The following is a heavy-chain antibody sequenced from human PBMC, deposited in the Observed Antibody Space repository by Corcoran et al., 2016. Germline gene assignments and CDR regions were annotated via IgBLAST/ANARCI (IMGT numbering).Heavy chain of an antibody. CDR2: ISSSSSYI. D-gene: IGHD3-22*01. CDR3: ARDQHQYYYDSSGMGAFDI. CDR1: GFTFSSSS. Sequence: EVQLVESRGGLVKPGGSLRLSCAASGFTFSSSSMNWVRQAPGKGLEWVSSISSSSSYIYYADSVKGRFTISRDNAKNSLYLQMNSLRAEDTAGYYCARDQHQYYYDSSGMGAFDICVQGTMVTVSS. V-gene: IGHV3-21*01. J-gene: IGHJ3*02.